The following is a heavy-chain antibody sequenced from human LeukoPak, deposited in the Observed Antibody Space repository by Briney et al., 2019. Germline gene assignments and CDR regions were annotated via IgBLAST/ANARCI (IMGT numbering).Heavy chain of an antibody. Sequence: GGSLRLSCAASGFTFSDYYMSWIRQAPGRGLEWVSYISSSGSTIYYADSVKGRFTISRDNAKNSLYLQMNSLRAEDTAVYYCAREGGDDSSGYYYFDYWGQGTLVTVSS. CDR3: AREGGDDSSGYYYFDY. D-gene: IGHD3-22*01. J-gene: IGHJ4*02. V-gene: IGHV3-11*01. CDR1: GFTFSDYY. CDR2: ISSSGSTI.